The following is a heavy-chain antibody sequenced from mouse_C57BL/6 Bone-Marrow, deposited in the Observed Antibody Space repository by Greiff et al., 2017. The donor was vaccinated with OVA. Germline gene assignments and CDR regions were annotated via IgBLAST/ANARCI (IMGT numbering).Heavy chain of an antibody. Sequence: EVQLQQSGAELVRPGASVKLSCTASGFNIKDDYMHWVKQRPVQGLEWIGWIDPENGDTEYASKFQGKATITADTSSNTAYMQLSSLTSEDTAVYYGTTYAYYSNSYYAMDYWGQGPSVTVSS. CDR3: TTYAYYSNSYYAMDY. D-gene: IGHD2-5*01. CDR2: IDPENGDT. V-gene: IGHV14-4*01. J-gene: IGHJ4*01. CDR1: GFNIKDDY.